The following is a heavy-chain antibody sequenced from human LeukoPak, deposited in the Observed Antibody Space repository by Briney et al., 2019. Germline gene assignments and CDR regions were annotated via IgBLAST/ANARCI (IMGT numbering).Heavy chain of an antibody. CDR2: IYYSGST. Sequence: PSETLSLTCTVSGGSINSRSDYWGWIRQPPGKGLEWIGSIYYSGSTHYNPSLKSRVTMSIDTSRNQFSLRLSSVTAADTAVYYCARRPGEYGGNDFDYWGQGTLVTVSS. D-gene: IGHD4/OR15-4a*01. J-gene: IGHJ4*02. V-gene: IGHV4-39*01. CDR3: ARRPGEYGGNDFDY. CDR1: GGSINSRSDY.